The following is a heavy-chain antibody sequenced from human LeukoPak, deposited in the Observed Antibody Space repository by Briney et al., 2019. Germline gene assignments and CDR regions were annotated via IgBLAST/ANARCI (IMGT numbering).Heavy chain of an antibody. CDR3: ARRIGQYYYGSGSYYNWFDP. CDR2: INHSGST. J-gene: IGHJ5*02. D-gene: IGHD3-10*01. V-gene: IGHV4-34*01. Sequence: SETLSLTCAVYGGSFSGYYWSWIRQPPGKGLEWIGEINHSGSTNYNPSLKSRVTISVDTSKNQFSLKLSSVTAADTAVYYCARRIGQYYYGSGSYYNWFDPWGQGTLVTVSS. CDR1: GGSFSGYY.